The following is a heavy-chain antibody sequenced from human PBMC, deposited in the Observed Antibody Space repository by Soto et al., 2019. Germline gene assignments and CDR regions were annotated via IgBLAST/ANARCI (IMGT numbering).Heavy chain of an antibody. V-gene: IGHV4-31*03. CDR1: GGSISSGGYY. J-gene: IGHJ6*03. CDR3: ARNPTRQYSGPLYYYYYMDV. D-gene: IGHD5-18*01. CDR2: IYYSGST. Sequence: SETLSLTCTVSGGSISSGGYYWSWIRQHPGKGLEWIGYIYYSGSTYYNPSLKSRVTISVDTSKNQFSLKLSSVTAAATAVYYCARNPTRQYSGPLYYYYYMDVWGKGTTVTVSS.